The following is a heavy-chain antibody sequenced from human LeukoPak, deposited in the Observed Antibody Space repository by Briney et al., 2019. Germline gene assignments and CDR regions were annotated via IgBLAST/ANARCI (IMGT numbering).Heavy chain of an antibody. V-gene: IGHV4-61*02. CDR1: GGSISSGSYY. J-gene: IGHJ6*03. Sequence: SETLSLTCTVSGGSISSGSYYWSWIRQPAGKGLEWIGRIYTSGSTNYNPSLKSRVTISVDTSKNQFSLKLSSVTAADTAVYYCARAPTGGYSYDYYMDVWGKGTTFTVSS. CDR2: IYTSGST. CDR3: ARAPTGGYSYDYYMDV. D-gene: IGHD1-14*01.